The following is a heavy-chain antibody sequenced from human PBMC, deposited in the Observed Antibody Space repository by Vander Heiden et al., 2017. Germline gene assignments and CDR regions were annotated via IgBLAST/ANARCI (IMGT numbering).Heavy chain of an antibody. Sequence: QVQLQQWGAGLLKPSETLSLTCAVYGGSFSGYYWIWIRQPPGKGLEWIGEINHSGSTNYNPALKSRFTISGDTSKNQCSLKLSAVTAADTAVYYCARVRGRIGAYWGQGTLVTVSS. D-gene: IGHD2-15*01. CDR1: GGSFSGYY. CDR2: INHSGST. V-gene: IGHV4-34*01. CDR3: ARVRGRIGAY. J-gene: IGHJ4*02.